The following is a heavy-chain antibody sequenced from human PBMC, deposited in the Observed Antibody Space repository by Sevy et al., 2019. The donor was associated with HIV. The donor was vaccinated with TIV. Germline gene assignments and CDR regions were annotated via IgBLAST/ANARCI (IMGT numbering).Heavy chain of an antibody. D-gene: IGHD3-10*01. CDR1: GFTFSSYW. Sequence: GGSLRLSCAASGFTFSSYWMSWVRQAPGKGLEWVANMKQDGSEKAYVDSVKGRFSISRDNAKNSLYLQMNSLRVDDTAAYYCARDDSIRGAGSYYKVWGQGTLVTVSS. V-gene: IGHV3-7*03. CDR2: MKQDGSEK. J-gene: IGHJ4*02. CDR3: ARDDSIRGAGSYYKV.